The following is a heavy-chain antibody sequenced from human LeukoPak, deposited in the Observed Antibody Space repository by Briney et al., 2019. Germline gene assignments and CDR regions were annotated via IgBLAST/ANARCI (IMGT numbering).Heavy chain of an antibody. Sequence: PGGSLRLSCAASRFTFSSYSMNWVGQAQGKGLEWVSSISSSSSYIYYADSVKGRFTISRDNAKNSLYLQMNSLRAEDTAVYYCARDAPSIVVVPAAAPYYYYGMDVWGQGTMVTVSS. V-gene: IGHV3-21*01. D-gene: IGHD2-2*01. J-gene: IGHJ6*02. CDR3: ARDAPSIVVVPAAAPYYYYGMDV. CDR1: RFTFSSYS. CDR2: ISSSSSYI.